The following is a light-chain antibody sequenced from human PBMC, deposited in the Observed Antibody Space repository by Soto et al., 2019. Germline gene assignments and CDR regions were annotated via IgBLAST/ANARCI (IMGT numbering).Light chain of an antibody. CDR1: QSVSSNY. Sequence: EIVLTQSPGTLSLSPGERATLSCRASQSVSSNYLAWYQRKPGQAPRLLIYGASSRAIDIPNRFSGSVSGTDFTLTITRLEPEDFAVYYCQQYGISPPTFGQGTKVEI. CDR3: QQYGISPPT. J-gene: IGKJ1*01. CDR2: GAS. V-gene: IGKV3-20*01.